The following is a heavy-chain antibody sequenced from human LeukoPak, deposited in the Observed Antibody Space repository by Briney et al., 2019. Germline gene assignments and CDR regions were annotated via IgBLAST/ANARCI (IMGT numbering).Heavy chain of an antibody. V-gene: IGHV4-39*01. CDR3: ARGRSNDY. CDR1: GGSISSSSYH. Sequence: SETLSLTCTVSGGSISSSSYHWGWIRQPPGKGLEWIGSIYYSGSTYYNPSLKSRVTISVDTSKNQFSLKLSSVTAADTAVYYCARGRSNDYWGQGTLVTVSS. CDR2: IYYSGST. J-gene: IGHJ4*02.